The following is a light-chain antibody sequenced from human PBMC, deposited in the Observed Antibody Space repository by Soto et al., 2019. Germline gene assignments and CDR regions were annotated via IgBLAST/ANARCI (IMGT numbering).Light chain of an antibody. J-gene: IGKJ5*01. V-gene: IGKV3-20*01. CDR2: GAS. Sequence: EIVLTQSPGTLSLSPGERATLSCRASQSVSSTYLAWYQQKPGQAPRLLIYGASSRATGIPDRFSGSGSGTDFTLTISRLDPEDFAVYYCQHYDSSPITFGQGTRLEI. CDR1: QSVSSTY. CDR3: QHYDSSPIT.